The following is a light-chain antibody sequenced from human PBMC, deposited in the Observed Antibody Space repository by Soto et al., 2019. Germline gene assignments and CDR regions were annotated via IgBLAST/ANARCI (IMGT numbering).Light chain of an antibody. CDR2: WAS. J-gene: IGKJ1*01. CDR3: QQYYTTPWT. V-gene: IGKV4-1*01. Sequence: DIVMTQSPDSLAVSLGERATINCKSSRTVLYSSNNKNYLSWYQQKPRQPPRLLIYWASTREPGVPDRFSGSGSGTDFTLTIISLQAEDVSVYYCQQYYTTPWTFGQGTKVEIK. CDR1: RTVLYSSNNKNY.